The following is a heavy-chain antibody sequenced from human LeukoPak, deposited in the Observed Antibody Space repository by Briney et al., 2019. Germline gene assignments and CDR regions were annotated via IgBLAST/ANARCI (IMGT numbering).Heavy chain of an antibody. J-gene: IGHJ4*02. V-gene: IGHV4-34*01. CDR3: ARGRVTTVTSYIDY. D-gene: IGHD4-17*01. CDR1: GGSFSGYY. Sequence: SETLSLTCAVYGGSFSGYYWSWIRQPPGKGLEWIGEINHSGSTNYNPSLKSRVTISVDTSKSQFSLKLTSVTAADTAVYFCARGRVTTVTSYIDYWGQGTLVTVSS. CDR2: INHSGST.